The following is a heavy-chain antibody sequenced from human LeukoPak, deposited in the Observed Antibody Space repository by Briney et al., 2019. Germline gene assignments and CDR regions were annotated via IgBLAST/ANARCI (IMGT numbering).Heavy chain of an antibody. V-gene: IGHV1-46*01. CDR3: AGCGTFYYDSGAYSVTPNYWSFDL. Sequence: GASVKVSCKASVYTFSSHYMHWVRQAPGQGLEWMGIINPSGGSTSYGKKFRGRVTMTRDTSTSTVYMELSSLRSEDTAVYFCAGCGTFYYDSGAYSVTPNYWSFDLGGRGPLSTFSS. CDR1: VYTFSSHY. D-gene: IGHD3-22*01. CDR2: INPSGGST. J-gene: IGHJ2*01.